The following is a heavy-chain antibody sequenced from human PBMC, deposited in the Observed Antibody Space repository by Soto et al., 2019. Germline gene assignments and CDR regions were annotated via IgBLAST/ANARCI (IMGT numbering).Heavy chain of an antibody. Sequence: QVQLAESGGGVFQSGRPLRLSCEASGFALSSFDMHWVRQAPARGLEWVAVIWYDGSNEYYADSVKGRFTISRDNSKNTLYLQMNSLRVEDTAVYYCARDALVRGVHPPDYWGQGTLVTVSS. CDR1: GFALSSFD. D-gene: IGHD3-10*01. J-gene: IGHJ4*02. CDR3: ARDALVRGVHPPDY. V-gene: IGHV3-33*01. CDR2: IWYDGSNE.